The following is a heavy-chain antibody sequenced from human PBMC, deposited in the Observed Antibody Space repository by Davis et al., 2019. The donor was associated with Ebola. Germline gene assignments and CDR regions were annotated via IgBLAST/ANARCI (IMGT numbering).Heavy chain of an antibody. D-gene: IGHD3-3*01. CDR3: AKSGLSFGVVKYHYGMDV. V-gene: IGHV3-23*01. Sequence: WGSLTLSCTDSVITFSSYAMTWVRQAPGKGLEWVSAISGSGGSTYYADSVKGRFPISRYNSKKTLYLQMNSLRAEDTAVYYCAKSGLSFGVVKYHYGMDVWGKGTTVTVSS. J-gene: IGHJ6*04. CDR1: VITFSSYA. CDR2: ISGSGGST.